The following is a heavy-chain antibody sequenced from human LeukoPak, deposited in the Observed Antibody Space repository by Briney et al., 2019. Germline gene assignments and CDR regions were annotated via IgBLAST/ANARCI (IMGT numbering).Heavy chain of an antibody. D-gene: IGHD6-19*01. CDR2: IRYEGSNK. CDR1: GLTVSSYG. J-gene: IGHJ6*03. V-gene: IGHV3-30*02. CDR3: AKAVAGIDYMDV. Sequence: GGSLRLSCAASGLTVSSYGMHWVRQAPGKGLGWVAFIRYEGSNKYYADSVKGRFTISRDNSKNTPYLQMNSLRAEDTAVYYCAKAVAGIDYMDVWGKGTTVTVSS.